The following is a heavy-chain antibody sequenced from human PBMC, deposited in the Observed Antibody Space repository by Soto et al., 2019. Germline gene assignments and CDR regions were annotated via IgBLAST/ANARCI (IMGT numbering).Heavy chain of an antibody. Sequence: QGKGLEWVSAFSGSGGSTYDADSVKGRFTISRDNYKDTLYLQMNSLRAEDTAVYYCVKEGGVECSYDYFDAYYYYGMDVWGQGPTVTVSS. V-gene: IGHV3-23*01. CDR3: VKEGGVECSYDYFDAYYYYGMDV. CDR2: FSGSGGST. D-gene: IGHD5-18*01. J-gene: IGHJ6*02.